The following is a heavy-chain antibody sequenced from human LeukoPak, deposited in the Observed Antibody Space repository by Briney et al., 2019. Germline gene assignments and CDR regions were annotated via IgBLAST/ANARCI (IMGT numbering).Heavy chain of an antibody. V-gene: IGHV4-30-4*01. CDR2: IYYSGST. D-gene: IGHD4-17*01. J-gene: IGHJ4*02. CDR1: GGSISSGDYY. CDR3: ARAQSYGDPLYLDY. Sequence: TSETLSLTCTVSGGSISSGDYYWSWIRQPPGKGLEWIGCIYYSGSTYYNPSLKSRVTISVDTSKNQFSLKLSSVTAADTAVYYCARAQSYGDPLYLDYWGQGTLVTVSS.